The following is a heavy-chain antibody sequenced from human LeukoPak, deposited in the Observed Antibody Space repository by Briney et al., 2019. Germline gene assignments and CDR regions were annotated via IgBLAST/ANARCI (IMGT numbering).Heavy chain of an antibody. Sequence: GGSLRLSCVASGFTVSSNYMSWVRQAPGKGLEWVSVIYSGGSTYYADSVKGRFTISRDNSKNTLYLQMYGPRAEDTAVYYCARVGAYSSSWTGHLDYWGQGTLVTVSS. J-gene: IGHJ4*02. D-gene: IGHD6-13*01. CDR3: ARVGAYSSSWTGHLDY. V-gene: IGHV3-53*01. CDR1: GFTVSSNY. CDR2: IYSGGST.